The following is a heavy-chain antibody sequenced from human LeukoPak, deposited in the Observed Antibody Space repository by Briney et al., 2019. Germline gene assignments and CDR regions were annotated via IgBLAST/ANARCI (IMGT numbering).Heavy chain of an antibody. Sequence: GGSLRLSCAASGFTFSSYGMSWVRQAPGKGLEWVSAISGSGGSTYHADSVKGRFTISRDNSKNTLYLQMNSLRAEDTAVYYCAKAPYCSSTSCYDYYYMDVWGKGTTVTISS. CDR2: ISGSGGST. CDR1: GFTFSSYG. D-gene: IGHD2-2*01. V-gene: IGHV3-23*01. CDR3: AKAPYCSSTSCYDYYYMDV. J-gene: IGHJ6*03.